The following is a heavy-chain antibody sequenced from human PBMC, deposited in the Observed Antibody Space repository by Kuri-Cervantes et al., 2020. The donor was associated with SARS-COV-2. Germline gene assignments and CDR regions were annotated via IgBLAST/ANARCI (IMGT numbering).Heavy chain of an antibody. CDR2: ISGSGGST. V-gene: IGHV3-23*01. CDR3: ARGEYGMDV. J-gene: IGHJ6*02. CDR1: GFTFSSYA. Sequence: GESLKISCAASGFTFSSYAMSWVRQAPGKGLEWVSAISGSGGSTYCADSVKGRFTISRDNSKNTLYLQMNSPRAEDTAVYYCARGEYGMDVWGQGTTVTVSS.